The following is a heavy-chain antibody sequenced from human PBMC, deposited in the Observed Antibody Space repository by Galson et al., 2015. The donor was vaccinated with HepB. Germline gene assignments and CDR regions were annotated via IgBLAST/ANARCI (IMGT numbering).Heavy chain of an antibody. CDR1: GGTFSSYA. CDR2: IIPIFGTA. D-gene: IGHD2-15*01. V-gene: IGHV1-69*13. CDR3: AREVVAATSFGLDWFDP. J-gene: IGHJ5*02. Sequence: SVKVSCKASGGTFSSYAISWVRQAPGQGLEWMGGIIPIFGTANYARKFQGRVTITADESTSTAYMELSSLRSEDTAVYYCAREVVAATSFGLDWFDPWGQGTLVTVSS.